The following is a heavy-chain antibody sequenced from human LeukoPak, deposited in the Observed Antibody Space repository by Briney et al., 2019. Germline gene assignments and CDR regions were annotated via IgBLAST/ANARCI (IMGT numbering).Heavy chain of an antibody. CDR1: GGSISSYY. CDR3: ARVDGYSGYAPADYFDY. V-gene: IGHV4-59*01. D-gene: IGHD5-12*01. Sequence: PSETLSLTCTVSGGSISSYYWSWIRQPPEKGLEWIGYIYYSGSTNYNPSLKGRVTMSVDTSKNQFSLKLSSVTAADTAVYYCARVDGYSGYAPADYFDYWGQGTLVTVSS. CDR2: IYYSGST. J-gene: IGHJ4*02.